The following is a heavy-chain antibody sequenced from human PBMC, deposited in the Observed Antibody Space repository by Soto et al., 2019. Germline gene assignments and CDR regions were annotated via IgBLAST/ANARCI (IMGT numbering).Heavy chain of an antibody. V-gene: IGHV3-15*01. Sequence: GGSLRLSCAASGFTFSNAWMSWVRQAPGKGLEWVGRIKSKTDGGTTDYAAPVKGRFTISRDDSKNTLYLQMNSLKTEDTAVYYCTTDPMIAVAGTEDYWGQGTLVTVSS. CDR3: TTDPMIAVAGTEDY. D-gene: IGHD6-19*01. CDR1: GFTFSNAW. J-gene: IGHJ4*02. CDR2: IKSKTDGGTT.